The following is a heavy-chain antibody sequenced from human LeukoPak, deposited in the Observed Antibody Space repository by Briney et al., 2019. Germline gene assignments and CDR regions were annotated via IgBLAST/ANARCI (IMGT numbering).Heavy chain of an antibody. Sequence: GGSLRLSCAASGFTFSSYSMNWVRQAPGKGLEWVSYISSSSSTIYYADSVKGRFTISRDNAKNSLYLQMNSLRAEDTAVYYCAREGRERPIAVAGTFFYFDYWGQGTLVTVSS. CDR2: ISSSSSTI. CDR3: AREGRERPIAVAGTFFYFDY. D-gene: IGHD6-19*01. V-gene: IGHV3-48*04. CDR1: GFTFSSYS. J-gene: IGHJ4*02.